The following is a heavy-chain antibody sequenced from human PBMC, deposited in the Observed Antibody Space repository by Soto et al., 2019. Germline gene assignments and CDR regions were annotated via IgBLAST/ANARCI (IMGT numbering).Heavy chain of an antibody. D-gene: IGHD2-15*01. CDR2: TYYRTKWYN. V-gene: IGHV6-1*01. CDR3: ARDRLTGYCSGGSCYGDNWFDP. CDR1: GDSVSSNSAA. J-gene: IGHJ5*02. Sequence: QVQLQQSGPGLVKPSQTLSLTCAISGDSVSSNSAAWNWIRQSPSRGLEWLGRTYYRTKWYNDYAVSVKSRITINPDTSKNQFSLQLNSVTPEDTAVYYCARDRLTGYCSGGSCYGDNWFDPWGQGTLVTVSS.